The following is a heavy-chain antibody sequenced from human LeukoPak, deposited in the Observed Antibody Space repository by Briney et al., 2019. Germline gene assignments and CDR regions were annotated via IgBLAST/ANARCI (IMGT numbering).Heavy chain of an antibody. CDR2: ISSSSSYI. V-gene: IGHV3-21*01. D-gene: IGHD6-19*01. Sequence: PGGSLRLSCAASGFTFSSYSMNWVRQAPGKGLEWVSSISSSSSYIYYADSVKGRFTISRDNAKNSLYLQMNSLRAEDTAVYYCARSPSGWYPDWFDPWGQGTLVTVSS. J-gene: IGHJ5*02. CDR1: GFTFSSYS. CDR3: ARSPSGWYPDWFDP.